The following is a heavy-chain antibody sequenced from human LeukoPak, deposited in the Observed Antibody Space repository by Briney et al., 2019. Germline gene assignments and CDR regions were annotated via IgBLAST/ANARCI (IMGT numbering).Heavy chain of an antibody. V-gene: IGHV3-23*01. J-gene: IGHJ4*02. CDR1: GFALSSYA. CDR3: ARAPVTSCRGAFCYPFDI. D-gene: IGHD2-15*01. Sequence: PGGSLRLSCTASGFALSSYAMSWVRQAPGKGLEWVSATSSSDAGTHHAESVRGRFTISRDNSKNTLYLQMNSLRADDAAVYYCARAPVTSCRGAFCYPFDIWGQGTLVTVSS. CDR2: TSSSDAGT.